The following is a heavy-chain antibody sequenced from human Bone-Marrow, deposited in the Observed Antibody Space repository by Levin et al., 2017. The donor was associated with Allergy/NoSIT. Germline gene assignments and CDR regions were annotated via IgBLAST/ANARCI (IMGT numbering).Heavy chain of an antibody. J-gene: IGHJ4*02. V-gene: IGHV3-23*01. D-gene: IGHD3-22*01. Sequence: GGSLRLSCAASGFTFRNHAMSWVRQAPEKGLEWISVITSGGDTYYADSVKGRFTISRDNSKSTLYLQMNILRAEDTAVYYCEKDPVYDATGYYTSNPAYYSVYWGQGTLVTVSS. CDR2: ITSGGDT. CDR1: GFTFRNHA. CDR3: EKDPVYDATGYYTSNPAYYSVY.